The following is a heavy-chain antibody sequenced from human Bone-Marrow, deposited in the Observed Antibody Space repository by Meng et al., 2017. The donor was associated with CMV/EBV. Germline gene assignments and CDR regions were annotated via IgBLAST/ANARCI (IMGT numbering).Heavy chain of an antibody. CDR3: ARDPSPGSYHYGMDV. Sequence: ASVKVSCKASGYTFTGYYMHWVRQAPGQGLEWMGWINPNSGGTNYAQKFQGRVTMTRDTSISTAYMELRRLRSDDTAVYYCARDPSPGSYHYGMDVWGQGTTVTVSS. J-gene: IGHJ6*02. D-gene: IGHD1-26*01. CDR2: INPNSGGT. CDR1: GYTFTGYY. V-gene: IGHV1-2*02.